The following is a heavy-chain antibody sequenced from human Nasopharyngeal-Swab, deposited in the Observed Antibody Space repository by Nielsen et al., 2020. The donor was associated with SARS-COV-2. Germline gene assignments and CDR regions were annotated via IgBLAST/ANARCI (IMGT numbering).Heavy chain of an antibody. CDR1: GFTFSGYW. J-gene: IGHJ4*02. CDR2: IKQDGSEK. Sequence: GESLKISCAASGFTFSGYWMSWVRQAPGKGLEWVANIKQDGSEKYYVDSVKGRFTISRDNAKNSLYLQMNSLRAEDTAVYYCARDHDWFDFWGQGILVTVSS. V-gene: IGHV3-7*01. CDR3: ARDHDWFDF. D-gene: IGHD3-9*01.